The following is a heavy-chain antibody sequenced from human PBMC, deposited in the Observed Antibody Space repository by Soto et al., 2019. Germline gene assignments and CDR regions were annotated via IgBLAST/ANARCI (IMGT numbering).Heavy chain of an antibody. CDR3: ARGTDYYYYGIDV. CDR2: IYYSGST. CDR1: GGSVSSGSYY. V-gene: IGHV4-61*01. Sequence: QVQLQESGPGLVKPSETLSLTCTVSGGSVSSGSYYWSWIRQPPGKGLEWIGYIYYSGSTNYNPSLKSRVTISVDTSKNRFSLKLSSVTAADTAVYYCARGTDYYYYGIDVWGQGTTVTVSS. J-gene: IGHJ6*02.